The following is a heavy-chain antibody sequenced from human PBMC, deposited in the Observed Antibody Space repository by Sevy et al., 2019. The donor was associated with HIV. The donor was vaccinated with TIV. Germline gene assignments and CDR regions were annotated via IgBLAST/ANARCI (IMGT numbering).Heavy chain of an antibody. J-gene: IGHJ6*02. V-gene: IGHV4-38-2*01. CDR3: PRGSGGHIPDYYGLHV. D-gene: IGHD2-15*01. CDR2: IYHSGST. Sequence: SETLSLTCAVSNYSISNGYYWGWLRQPPGKGLEWIGNIYHSGSTYYNPSLKSRVTISVDTSKNQFSLKLSSVTAADSAVYYCPRGSGGHIPDYYGLHVWAKGPRSPAP. CDR1: NYSISNGYY.